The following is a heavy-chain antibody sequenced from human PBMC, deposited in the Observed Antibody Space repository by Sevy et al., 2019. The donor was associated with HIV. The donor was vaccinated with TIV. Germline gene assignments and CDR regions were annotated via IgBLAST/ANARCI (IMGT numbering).Heavy chain of an antibody. D-gene: IGHD2-2*01. CDR3: ARGGCSSTSCYADWFDP. V-gene: IGHV3-30*04. CDR1: GFTFSSYA. Sequence: GGSLRLSCAASGFTFSSYAMHWVRQAPGKGLEWVAVISYDGSNKYYADSVKGRFTISRDNSKNTLYLQMNSLRAEDTVVYYCARGGCSSTSCYADWFDPWGQGTLVTVSS. CDR2: ISYDGSNK. J-gene: IGHJ5*02.